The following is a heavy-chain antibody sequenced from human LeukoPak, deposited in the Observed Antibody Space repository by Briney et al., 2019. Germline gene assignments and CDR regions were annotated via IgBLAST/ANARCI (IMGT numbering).Heavy chain of an antibody. Sequence: GGSLRLSCGASGFTFSTYSMNWVRQAPGKGLEWVSFISSSNTYIYYADSVKGRFTISGDNTKKSLYLQMNSLRAEDTAVYYCARLSTPDTSDYYRYRSFDYWGQGTLVSVSS. CDR2: ISSSNTYI. CDR1: GFTFSTYS. V-gene: IGHV3-21*01. CDR3: ARLSTPDTSDYYRYRSFDY. D-gene: IGHD3-22*01. J-gene: IGHJ4*02.